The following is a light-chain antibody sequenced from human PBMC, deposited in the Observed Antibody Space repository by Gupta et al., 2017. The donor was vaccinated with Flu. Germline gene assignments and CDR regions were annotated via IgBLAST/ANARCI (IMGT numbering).Light chain of an antibody. V-gene: IGLV1-47*01. J-gene: IGLJ3*02. CDR2: RDN. CDR3: ASWDDSLRVRV. Sequence: QSVLTQPPSASGTPGQRLTIPCSGSSSNIGRDYVYWYPQFPGKAPKVLIYRDNQRPSGVPDRFSGSKSGTSASLAISGLRSEDEADYYCASWDDSLRVRVFGGGTKLTVL. CDR1: SSNIGRDY.